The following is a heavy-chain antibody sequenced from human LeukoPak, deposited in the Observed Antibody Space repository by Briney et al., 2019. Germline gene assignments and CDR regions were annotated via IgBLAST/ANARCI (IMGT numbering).Heavy chain of an antibody. CDR2: IFYRGGT. Sequence: SETLSLTCTVSGGSMSGHWWSWIRQSPGKGLEWIGDIFYRGGTNNNSPLKSRLTMSLDTSKNQFSLKLSSVTAADTAMYYCARRNTADASIDFWGQGILVIASS. J-gene: IGHJ4*02. D-gene: IGHD2/OR15-2a*01. V-gene: IGHV4-59*08. CDR3: ARRNTADASIDF. CDR1: GGSMSGHW.